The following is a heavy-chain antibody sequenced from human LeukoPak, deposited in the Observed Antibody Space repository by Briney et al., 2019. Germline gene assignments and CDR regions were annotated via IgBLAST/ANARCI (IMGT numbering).Heavy chain of an antibody. CDR1: GFTFSSYS. CDR2: ISSSSSYI. V-gene: IGHV3-21*01. Sequence: GGSLRLSCAASGFTFSSYSMNWVRQAPGKGLEWVSSISSSSSYIYYAGSVKGRFTISRDNAKNSLYLQMNSLRAEDTAVYYCARIDDSSGYYSTTKFDYWGQGTLVTVSS. J-gene: IGHJ4*02. CDR3: ARIDDSSGYYSTTKFDY. D-gene: IGHD3-22*01.